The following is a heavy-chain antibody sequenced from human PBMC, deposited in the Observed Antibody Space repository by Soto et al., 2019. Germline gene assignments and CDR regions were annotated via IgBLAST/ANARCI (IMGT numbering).Heavy chain of an antibody. CDR3: ARLGAYSQSLDP. J-gene: IGHJ5*02. D-gene: IGHD3-16*01. Sequence: PSATLSLTSTVSCGSFSPNFWSWIRQPPGEGLEWVGYIYYSGTTSYNPSLQSRVTITPGTSKSHFYLRLTPVTAADTAVYYCARLGAYSQSLDPCRHGHLVTVSS. CDR2: IYYSGTT. V-gene: IGHV4-59*08. CDR1: CGSFSPNF.